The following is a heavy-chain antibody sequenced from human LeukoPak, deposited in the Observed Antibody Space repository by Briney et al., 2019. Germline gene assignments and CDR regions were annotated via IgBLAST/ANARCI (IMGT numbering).Heavy chain of an antibody. Sequence: ASVKVSCKASGYTFTSYSILWVRRAPGQGLEWMGIINPSDDSTSYARRIQGRVTMTRDTSTSTVYMELSSLRSEDTAVYYCARVYCSRGNCYSPGDYWGQGTLVTVSS. CDR1: GYTFTSYS. J-gene: IGHJ4*02. D-gene: IGHD2-15*01. CDR3: ARVYCSRGNCYSPGDY. V-gene: IGHV1-46*01. CDR2: INPSDDST.